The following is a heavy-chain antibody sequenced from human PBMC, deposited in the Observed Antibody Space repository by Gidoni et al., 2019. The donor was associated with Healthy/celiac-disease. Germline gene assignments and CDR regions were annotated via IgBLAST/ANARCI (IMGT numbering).Heavy chain of an antibody. CDR2: ISGSGGST. V-gene: IGHV3-23*01. CDR3: ARFYYYDSSGYYPFDY. J-gene: IGHJ4*02. D-gene: IGHD3-22*01. CDR1: GFTFSRYA. Sequence: EVQLLESGGGLVQPGGSLRLSCAASGFTFSRYAMSWVRQAPGKGLEWVSAISGSGGSTYYADSVKVRFTISRDNSKNTLYLQMNSLRAEDTAVYYCARFYYYDSSGYYPFDYWGQGTLVTVSS.